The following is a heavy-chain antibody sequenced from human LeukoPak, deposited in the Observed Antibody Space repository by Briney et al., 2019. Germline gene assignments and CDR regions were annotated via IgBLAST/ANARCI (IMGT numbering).Heavy chain of an antibody. V-gene: IGHV4-39*01. Sequence: SETLSVTCTVSGGSISSSSYYWGWIRQPPGKGLEWIGSIYYSGSTYYNPSLKSRVTISVDTSKNQFSLKLSSVTAADTAVYYCAATDRCSGGSCYSLGFWFDPWGQGTLVTVSS. CDR3: AATDRCSGGSCYSLGFWFDP. J-gene: IGHJ5*02. CDR2: IYYSGST. CDR1: GGSISSSSYY. D-gene: IGHD2-15*01.